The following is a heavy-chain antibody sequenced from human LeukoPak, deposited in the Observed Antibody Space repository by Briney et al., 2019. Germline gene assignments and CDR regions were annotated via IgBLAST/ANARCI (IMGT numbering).Heavy chain of an antibody. CDR3: ASTGYYDSSGYYYFDY. V-gene: IGHV3-11*01. CDR2: ISSSGSTT. Sequence: GGSLRLSCAASGFTFSDYFMTWIRQAPGKGLEWVSYISSSGSTTYYADSVKGRFTISRDNSKNTLYLQMTSLRAEDTAVYYCASTGYYDSSGYYYFDYWGQGTLVTVSS. CDR1: GFTFSDYF. J-gene: IGHJ4*02. D-gene: IGHD3-22*01.